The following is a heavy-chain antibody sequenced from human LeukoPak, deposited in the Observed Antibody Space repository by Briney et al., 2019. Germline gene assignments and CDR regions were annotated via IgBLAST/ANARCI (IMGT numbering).Heavy chain of an antibody. CDR3: ARGAKELRYFDWLSPDAFDI. CDR2: INPNSGGT. Sequence: ASVKVSCKASGYSFTGYYMHWVRQAPGQGLEWMGWINPNSGGTNYAQKFQGWVTMTRDTSISTAYMELSRLRSDDTAVYYCARGAKELRYFDWLSPDAFDIWGQGTMVTVSS. V-gene: IGHV1-2*04. J-gene: IGHJ3*02. CDR1: GYSFTGYY. D-gene: IGHD3-9*01.